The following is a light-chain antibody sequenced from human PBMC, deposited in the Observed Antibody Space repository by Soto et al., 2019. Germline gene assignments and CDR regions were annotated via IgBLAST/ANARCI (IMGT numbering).Light chain of an antibody. J-gene: IGLJ2*01. CDR1: SSDVGSYNL. Sequence: QSVLTQPASVSGSPGQSITISCTGTSSDVGSYNLVSWYQQHPGKAPKLMIYEVSKLPSGVSNRFSGSKSGNTASLTISGLQPEDEADYYCCSYAGSSTVVFGGGTQLTVL. CDR3: CSYAGSSTVV. CDR2: EVS. V-gene: IGLV2-23*02.